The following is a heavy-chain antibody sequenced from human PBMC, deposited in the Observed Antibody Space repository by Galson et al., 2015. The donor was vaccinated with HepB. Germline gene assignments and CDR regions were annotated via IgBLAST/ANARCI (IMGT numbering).Heavy chain of an antibody. Sequence: SLRLSCAGSGFTFSSYAMHWVRQAPGKGLEWVAVISFDGFNKYYADSVKGRFTISRDNAESSLYLHMINLNAEDTGVYYCLRGDRRDYWGQGTLVTVSS. CDR3: LRGDRRDY. CDR2: ISFDGFNK. J-gene: IGHJ4*02. D-gene: IGHD5-24*01. V-gene: IGHV3-30*14. CDR1: GFTFSSYA.